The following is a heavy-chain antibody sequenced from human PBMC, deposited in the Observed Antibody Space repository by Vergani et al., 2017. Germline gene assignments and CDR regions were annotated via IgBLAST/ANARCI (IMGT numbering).Heavy chain of an antibody. CDR2: IWYDGSNT. CDR3: ARTVALWFGETKDGGWFDP. D-gene: IGHD3-10*01. Sequence: QVQLVESGGGVVQPGRSLRLSCVASGFAFRTYGMHWVRQAPGKGLEWVAIIWYDGSNTYYADSVKGRFTVSRDNSRNTLFLQMNSLRVEDTAVYYCARTVALWFGETKDGGWFDPWGQGTLVTVTS. J-gene: IGHJ5*02. V-gene: IGHV3-33*01. CDR1: GFAFRTYG.